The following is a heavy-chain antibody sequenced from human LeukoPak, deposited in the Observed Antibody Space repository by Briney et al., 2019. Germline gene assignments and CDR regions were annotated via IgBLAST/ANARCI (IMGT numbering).Heavy chain of an antibody. Sequence: SETLSLTCAVYGGSFSGYYWSWISQPPGKGLEWIGEINHSGSTNYNPSLKSRVTISVDTSKNQFSLKLSSVTAADTAVYYCARGRGYCSSTSCPSRGVYNWFDPWGQGTLVTVSS. CDR2: INHSGST. CDR3: ARGRGYCSSTSCPSRGVYNWFDP. D-gene: IGHD2-2*01. J-gene: IGHJ5*02. V-gene: IGHV4-34*01. CDR1: GGSFSGYY.